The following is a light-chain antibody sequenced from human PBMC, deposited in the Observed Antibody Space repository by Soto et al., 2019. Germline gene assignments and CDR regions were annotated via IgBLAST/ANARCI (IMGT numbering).Light chain of an antibody. Sequence: EIVLTQSPGTLSLSPGERATLSCRASQTISSSHLAWYQQKPGQAPRLLMYLTSTRATGIPDRFSGSGSGTDFTLTISRLEPEDFAVYFCQHYGTSPLTFGGGTKVEIK. CDR2: LTS. V-gene: IGKV3-20*01. CDR1: QTISSSH. CDR3: QHYGTSPLT. J-gene: IGKJ4*01.